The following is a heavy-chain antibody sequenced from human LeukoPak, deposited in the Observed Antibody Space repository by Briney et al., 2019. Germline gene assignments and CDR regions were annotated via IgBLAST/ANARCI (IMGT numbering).Heavy chain of an antibody. J-gene: IGHJ6*02. CDR3: TRLGSLIAAAGTKHYYYYGMDV. Sequence: PGGSLKLSCAASGFTFSGSAMHWVRQASGKGLEWVGRIRSKANSYATAYAASVKGRFTISRDDSKNTAYLQMNSLKNEDTAVDYCTRLGSLIAAAGTKHYYYYGMDVWGQGTTVTVSS. D-gene: IGHD6-13*01. CDR2: IRSKANSYAT. V-gene: IGHV3-73*01. CDR1: GFTFSGSA.